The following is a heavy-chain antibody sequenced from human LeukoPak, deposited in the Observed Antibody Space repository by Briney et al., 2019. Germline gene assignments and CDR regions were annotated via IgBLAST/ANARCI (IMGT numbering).Heavy chain of an antibody. J-gene: IGHJ6*02. CDR1: GLTFSSHW. D-gene: IGHD6-19*01. Sequence: PGGSLRLSCAASGLTFSSHWMHWVRQAPGKGLEWVSYISSSSSTIYYADSVKGRFTISRDNAKNSLYLQMNSLRAEDTAVYYCARDHRAIAVAGTGIYYYYGMDVWGQGTTVTVSS. CDR2: ISSSSSTI. CDR3: ARDHRAIAVAGTGIYYYYGMDV. V-gene: IGHV3-48*01.